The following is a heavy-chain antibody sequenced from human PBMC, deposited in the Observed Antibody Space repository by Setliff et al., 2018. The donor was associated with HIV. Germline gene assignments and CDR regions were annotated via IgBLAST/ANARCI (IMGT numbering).Heavy chain of an antibody. CDR3: ATTARGTGGGVAFDI. CDR1: GGSISSNSYY. J-gene: IGHJ4*02. CDR2: IYSSGST. D-gene: IGHD3-3*02. V-gene: IGHV4-39*01. Sequence: LSLTCTVSVSGGSISSNSYYWGWIRQPPGKGLEWIGNIYSSGSTYYNPSLKSRVTISVDTSKDQFTLKLSSVTAADTAVYFCATTARGTGGGVAFDIWGQGIQVTVSS.